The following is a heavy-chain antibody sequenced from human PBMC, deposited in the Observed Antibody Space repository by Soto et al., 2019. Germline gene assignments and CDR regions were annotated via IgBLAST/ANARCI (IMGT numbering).Heavy chain of an antibody. J-gene: IGHJ4*02. CDR1: GFTFSSYA. Sequence: GGSLRLSCAASGFTFSSYAMHWVRQAPGKGLEWVAVISYDGSNKYYADSVKGRFTISRDNSKNTLYLQMNSLRAEDTAVYYCAISDSSGYYGFDYWGQGTPAPVSS. V-gene: IGHV3-30-3*01. CDR3: AISDSSGYYGFDY. D-gene: IGHD3-22*01. CDR2: ISYDGSNK.